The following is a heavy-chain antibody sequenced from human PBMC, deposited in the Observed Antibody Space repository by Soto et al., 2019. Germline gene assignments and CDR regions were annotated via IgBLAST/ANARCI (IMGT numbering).Heavy chain of an antibody. Sequence: QVQLVESGGGVVQPERPLRLSCAASGFTFSSYGMHWVRQAPGKGLEWVAVIWYDGSNKYYADSVKGRFTISRDNSKNTLYLQMNSLRAEDTAVYYCAREYSSGWYGGGFDYWGQGTLVTVSS. J-gene: IGHJ4*02. D-gene: IGHD6-19*01. CDR2: IWYDGSNK. V-gene: IGHV3-33*01. CDR1: GFTFSSYG. CDR3: AREYSSGWYGGGFDY.